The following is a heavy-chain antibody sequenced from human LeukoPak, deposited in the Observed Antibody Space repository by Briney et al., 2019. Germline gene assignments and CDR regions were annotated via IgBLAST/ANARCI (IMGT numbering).Heavy chain of an antibody. J-gene: IGHJ4*02. CDR1: GFTFSSYA. D-gene: IGHD3-3*01. Sequence: GGSLRLSCAASGFTFSSYAMNWVRQAPGKRLEWVSVISGSGGTTYYADSVKGRFTISRDNSKNTLYLQMNSLRAEDTAVYYCAKDRLPGIMIFGVATDYWGQGTLVTVSS. CDR2: ISGSGGTT. CDR3: AKDRLPGIMIFGVATDY. V-gene: IGHV3-23*01.